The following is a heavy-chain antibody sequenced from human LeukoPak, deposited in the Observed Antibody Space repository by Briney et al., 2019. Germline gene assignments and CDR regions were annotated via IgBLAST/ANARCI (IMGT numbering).Heavy chain of an antibody. D-gene: IGHD3-10*01. Sequence: PSETLSLTCTVSGGSISSHYWSWIRQPPGKGLEWIGYIYYSGSINYNPSLKSRVTISVDTSKNQFSLKLSSVTAADTAVYYCARAGEYYYGSGSYSPTWFDPWGQGTLVTVSS. CDR3: ARAGEYYYGSGSYSPTWFDP. J-gene: IGHJ5*02. CDR2: IYYSGSI. V-gene: IGHV4-59*11. CDR1: GGSISSHY.